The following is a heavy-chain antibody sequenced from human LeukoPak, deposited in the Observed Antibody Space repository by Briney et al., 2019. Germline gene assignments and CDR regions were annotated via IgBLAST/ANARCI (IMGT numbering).Heavy chain of an antibody. CDR3: ATHFPHYDSATYFDY. J-gene: IGHJ4*02. D-gene: IGHD3-22*01. V-gene: IGHV4-39*01. Sequence: PSGTLSLTCTVSGGSISSSGYYWGWIRQPPGKGLEWIGSVSYSGSVYYNPSLKSRISISLDTSKNQFSLNLSSVTAADTAVYYCATHFPHYDSATYFDYWGQGTLVTVSS. CDR2: VSYSGSV. CDR1: GGSISSSGYY.